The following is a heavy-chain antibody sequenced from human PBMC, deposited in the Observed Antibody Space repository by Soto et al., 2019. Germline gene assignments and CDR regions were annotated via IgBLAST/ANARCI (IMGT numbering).Heavy chain of an antibody. CDR3: AKVLDCGGDCPYYFDY. CDR1: GFTFSSYA. Sequence: GGSLRLSCAASGFTFSSYAMIWVRQAPGKGLEWVSAISGSGGSTYYADSVKGRFTISRDNSKNTLYLQMNSLRAEDTAVYYCAKVLDCGGDCPYYFDYWGQGTLVTVSS. CDR2: ISGSGGST. J-gene: IGHJ4*02. V-gene: IGHV3-23*01. D-gene: IGHD2-21*02.